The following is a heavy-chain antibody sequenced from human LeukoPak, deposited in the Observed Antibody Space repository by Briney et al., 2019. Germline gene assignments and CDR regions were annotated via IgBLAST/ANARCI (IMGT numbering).Heavy chain of an antibody. Sequence: PGGSLRLSCAASGFTFSSYAKHWVRQAPGKGLEWVAVISYDGSNKYYADSVKGRFTISRDNSKNTLYLQMNSLRAEDTAVYYCARDQFWAAALYYYYMDVWGKGTTVTVSS. CDR2: ISYDGSNK. CDR1: GFTFSSYA. CDR3: ARDQFWAAALYYYYMDV. D-gene: IGHD6-13*01. J-gene: IGHJ6*03. V-gene: IGHV3-30*04.